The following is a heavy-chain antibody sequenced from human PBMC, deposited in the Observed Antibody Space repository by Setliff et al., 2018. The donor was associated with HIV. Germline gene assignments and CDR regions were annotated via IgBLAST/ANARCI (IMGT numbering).Heavy chain of an antibody. V-gene: IGHV1-18*01. Sequence: ASVKVSCKASGYTFTSYGITWVRQAPGQGLEWMGWISTYNGNTHYAQKLQGRVTMTTDTSTSTAYRELRSLRSDDTAMYYCARKYTGGPLDYWGQGTLVTVSS. CDR2: ISTYNGNT. J-gene: IGHJ4*02. D-gene: IGHD6-19*01. CDR3: ARKYTGGPLDY. CDR1: GYTFTSYG.